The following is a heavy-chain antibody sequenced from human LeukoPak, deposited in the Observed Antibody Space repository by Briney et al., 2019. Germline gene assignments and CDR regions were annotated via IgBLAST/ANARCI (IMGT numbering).Heavy chain of an antibody. CDR1: GFTFSSYS. CDR2: ISSGSGII. V-gene: IGHV3-48*04. CDR3: ARDLRGMDV. Sequence: GGSLRLSCAASGFTFSSYSMNWVRRAPGKGLEWVAYISSGSGIIRYADSVKGRFTISRDDAKDALYLQMNSLRGEDTAVYYCARDLRGMDVWGQGTTVTVSS. J-gene: IGHJ6*02.